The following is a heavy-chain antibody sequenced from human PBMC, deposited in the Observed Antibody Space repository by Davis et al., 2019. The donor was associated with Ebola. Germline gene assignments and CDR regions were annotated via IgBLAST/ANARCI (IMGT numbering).Heavy chain of an antibody. Sequence: PGGSLRLSCVVSGFDFNDHAMTWVRQAPGKGLEWVATITDRGYTTFYGDSVKGRFTISRDNSRNTLYLQMDNLKAEDTARYYCSRLSLYFWGQGTLVTVSS. V-gene: IGHV3-23*01. D-gene: IGHD3-9*01. CDR2: ITDRGYTT. CDR3: SRLSLYF. J-gene: IGHJ4*02. CDR1: GFDFNDHA.